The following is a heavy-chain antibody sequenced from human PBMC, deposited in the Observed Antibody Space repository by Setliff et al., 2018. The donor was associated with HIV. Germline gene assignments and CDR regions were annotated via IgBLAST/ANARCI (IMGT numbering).Heavy chain of an antibody. CDR3: ARSFWGFVRNAASDI. CDR2: INHDGSII. D-gene: IGHD3-16*01. CDR1: KFPLSDLWMYW. Sequence: PGGSLRLSCADAKFPLSDLWMYWMHWIRQVPGKGLMWVAAINHDGSIIKYADSVKGRFTISRDNAKNSLYLQMNSLRAEDTAVYYCARSFWGFVRNAASDIWGQGTLVTVSS. J-gene: IGHJ3*02. V-gene: IGHV3-74*03.